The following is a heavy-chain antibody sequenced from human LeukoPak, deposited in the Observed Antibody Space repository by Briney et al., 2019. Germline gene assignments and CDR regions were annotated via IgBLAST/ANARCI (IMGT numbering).Heavy chain of an antibody. CDR3: ARGSQDYYDSSGYRGFDY. J-gene: IGHJ4*02. CDR1: GYTFTSYY. V-gene: IGHV1-46*01. D-gene: IGHD3-22*01. Sequence: ASVKVSCKASGYTFTSYYMHWVRQAPGQGLEWMGIINPSGGSTSYAQKFQGRVTMTRDTSTSTVYMELSSLRSEDTAVYYCARGSQDYYDSSGYRGFDYWGQGTLVTVSS. CDR2: INPSGGST.